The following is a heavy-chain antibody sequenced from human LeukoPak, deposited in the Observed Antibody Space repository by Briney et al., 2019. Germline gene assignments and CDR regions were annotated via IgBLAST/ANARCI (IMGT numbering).Heavy chain of an antibody. Sequence: GGSLRLSCAASGFTFSSYAMHWVRQAPGKGLEYVSAISSNGGSTYYANSVKGRFTISRDNSKNTLYLQMGSLRAEDMAVYYCARGGIAARPVDYWGQGTLVTVSS. V-gene: IGHV3-64*01. CDR3: ARGGIAARPVDY. CDR2: ISSNGGST. J-gene: IGHJ4*02. D-gene: IGHD6-6*01. CDR1: GFTFSSYA.